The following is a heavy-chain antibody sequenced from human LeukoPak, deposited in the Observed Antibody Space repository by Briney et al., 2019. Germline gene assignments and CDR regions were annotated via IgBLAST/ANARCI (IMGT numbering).Heavy chain of an antibody. CDR3: ARDGVGTAFDL. D-gene: IGHD1-26*01. J-gene: IGHJ3*01. CDR1: GFIFWSYP. Sequence: GGTLRLSCAASGFIFWSYPMHWGRQAPGKGLEGVAVVSYDGSGENYADSVNGRFTISRDNSKNTLYLQMNSLRAEDTAVFYCARDGVGTAFDLWGRGTMVTVSS. V-gene: IGHV3-30*01. CDR2: VSYDGSGE.